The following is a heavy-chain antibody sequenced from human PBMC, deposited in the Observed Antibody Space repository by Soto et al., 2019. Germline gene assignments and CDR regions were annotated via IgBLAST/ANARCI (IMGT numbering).Heavy chain of an antibody. V-gene: IGHV4-31*03. CDR3: AREGNFYDGSAYPGGFDY. J-gene: IGHJ4*02. CDR2: IYHTGAT. D-gene: IGHD3-22*01. CDR1: GGSIRWGGFY. Sequence: SETLSLTCTVSGGSIRWGGFYWTWVRLHPGKGLEWIGYIYHTGATYYNPSLKSRVAISGDTSKNQFSLRLGSVTAADTAVYYCAREGNFYDGSAYPGGFDYWGQGTLVTVSS.